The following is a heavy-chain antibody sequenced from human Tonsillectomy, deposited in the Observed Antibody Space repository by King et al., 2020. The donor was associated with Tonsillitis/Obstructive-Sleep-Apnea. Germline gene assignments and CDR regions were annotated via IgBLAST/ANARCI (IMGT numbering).Heavy chain of an antibody. CDR1: GYTLTELS. V-gene: IGHV1-24*01. CDR3: ATAPIAAATSIFDY. J-gene: IGHJ4*02. D-gene: IGHD6-13*01. Sequence: QLVQSGAEVRKPGASVKVSCKVSGYTLTELSMHWVRQTPGKGLDRMGNFDPEDGETIYAQRFQGRVTMTEDTSTDTAYMELSSLRAEDTAVYYCATAPIAAATSIFDYWGQGTLVTVSS. CDR2: FDPEDGET.